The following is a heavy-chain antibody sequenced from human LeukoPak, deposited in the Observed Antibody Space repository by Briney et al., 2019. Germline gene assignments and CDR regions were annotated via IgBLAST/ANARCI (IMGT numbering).Heavy chain of an antibody. V-gene: IGHV1-2*02. J-gene: IGHJ4*02. D-gene: IGHD4-17*01. CDR3: TRDLLGFATTPLSD. Sequence: ASVKVSCKASGYTFTNNYIHWVRQAPGHGLEWMGWINPNRGGTNYAQKFQGRVTITRDTSISTAFMELTRLTSDDTAVYYCTRDLLGFATTPLSDWGQGTLVTVSS. CDR1: GYTFTNNY. CDR2: INPNRGGT.